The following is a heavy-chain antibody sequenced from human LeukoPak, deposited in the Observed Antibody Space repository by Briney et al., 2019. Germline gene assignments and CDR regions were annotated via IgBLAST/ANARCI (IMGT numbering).Heavy chain of an antibody. V-gene: IGHV3-23*01. Sequence: GGSLRLSCAASGFTFNNYAMSWVRQAPGKGLEWVSAVSGSGGSTYYADSVKGRLTISRDNSKNKLYLLMNSLRAEDTALYYCARERYYSDSSGFKYWGQGALVTVSS. J-gene: IGHJ4*02. CDR3: ARERYYSDSSGFKY. D-gene: IGHD3-22*01. CDR1: GFTFNNYA. CDR2: VSGSGGST.